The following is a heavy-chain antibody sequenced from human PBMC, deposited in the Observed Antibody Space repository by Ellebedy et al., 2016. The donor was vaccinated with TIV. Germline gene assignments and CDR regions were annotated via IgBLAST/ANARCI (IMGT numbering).Heavy chain of an antibody. CDR2: ISRSGDST. CDR3: AKDLGIERQWGFDY. J-gene: IGHJ4*02. CDR1: GFTFTIYG. Sequence: PGGSLRLSCAASGFTFTIYGMSWVRQAPGKGLEWVSLISRSGDSTYYAGSVEGRFTISRDNSNNTRWLQMSGLRAEDTARYFCAKDLGIERQWGFDYWGQGTLVTVSS. V-gene: IGHV3-23*01. D-gene: IGHD1-26*01.